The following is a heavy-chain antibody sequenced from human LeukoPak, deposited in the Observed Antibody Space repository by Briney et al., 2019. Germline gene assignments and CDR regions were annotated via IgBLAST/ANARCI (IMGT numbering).Heavy chain of an antibody. CDR2: INHSGST. D-gene: IGHD2-15*01. Sequence: SETLSLTCAVYGGSFSGYYWSWIRQPPGKRLEWIGEINHSGSTNYNPSLKSRVTISVDTSKNQFSLKLSSVTAADTAVYYCARVVHSPRYSYCSGGSCYYFDYWGQGTLVTVSS. J-gene: IGHJ4*02. CDR1: GGSFSGYY. V-gene: IGHV4-34*01. CDR3: ARVVHSPRYSYCSGGSCYYFDY.